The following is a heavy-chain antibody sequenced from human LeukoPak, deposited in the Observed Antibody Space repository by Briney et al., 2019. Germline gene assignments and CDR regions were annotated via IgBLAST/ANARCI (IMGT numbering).Heavy chain of an antibody. CDR2: IYSGGST. CDR1: GFTVSSNY. J-gene: IGHJ3*02. D-gene: IGHD3-22*01. V-gene: IGHV3-53*01. CDR3: ARVTMIVVGDAFDI. Sequence: GGSLRLSCAASGFTVSSNYMRWVRQAPGKGLEWVSVIYSGGSTYYADSVKGRLTISRDNSKNTLYLQMNSLRAEDTAVYYCARVTMIVVGDAFDIWGQGTMVTVSS.